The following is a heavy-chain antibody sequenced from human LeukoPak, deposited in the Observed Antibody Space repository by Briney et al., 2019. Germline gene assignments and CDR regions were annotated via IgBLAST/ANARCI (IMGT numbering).Heavy chain of an antibody. CDR2: IRYDGLKK. V-gene: IGHV3-30*02. CDR1: GFKFESYG. Sequence: GGSLRLSCAASGFKFESYGINWVRQTPGKGLEWVAFIRYDGLKKYYGESVKGRFTISRDNSKNTLYLQMNSLRPEDTAVYYCAKGTSPNDYWGQGTLVTVSS. J-gene: IGHJ4*02. CDR3: AKGTSPNDY.